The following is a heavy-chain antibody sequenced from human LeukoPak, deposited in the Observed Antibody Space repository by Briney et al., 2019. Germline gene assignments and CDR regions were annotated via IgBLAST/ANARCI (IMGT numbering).Heavy chain of an antibody. CDR1: GGSISRDY. CDR2: IDYAGRT. V-gene: IGHV4-59*12. D-gene: IGHD3-3*01. J-gene: IGHJ6*03. Sequence: SETLSLTCTVSGGSISRDYWSWIRQPPGKGLEWIGYIDYAGRTNYNPSLKSRVTISVDTSKNQFSLKLSSVAAADTAVYYCARDVITIFQPYYYYMDVWGKGTTVTVSS. CDR3: ARDVITIFQPYYYYMDV.